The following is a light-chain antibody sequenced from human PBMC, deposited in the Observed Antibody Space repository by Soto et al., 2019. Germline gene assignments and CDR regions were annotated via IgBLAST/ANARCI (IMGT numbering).Light chain of an antibody. CDR1: QSVSSN. CDR2: GAS. CDR3: QQYNNWLPLT. V-gene: IGKV3-15*01. Sequence: EIVMTQSPATLSVSPGERATLSCRASQSVSSNLAWYQQKPGQAPRLLIYGASTRATGIPARFSGSESGTEFTLTISSLQSEDFAVYYCQQYNNWLPLTFGGGTKVEIK. J-gene: IGKJ4*01.